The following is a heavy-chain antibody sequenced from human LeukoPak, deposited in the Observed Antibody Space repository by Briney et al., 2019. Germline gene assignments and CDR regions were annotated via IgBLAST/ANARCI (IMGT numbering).Heavy chain of an antibody. D-gene: IGHD3-16*01. CDR3: ARDYNWGVDY. CDR1: GYIFTSHH. J-gene: IGHJ4*02. CDR2: IRLHGGDT. Sequence: ASVTLSCTASGYIFTSHHMHWVRQAPGQGIEWMGIIRLHGGDTTYSQTFQGRITMTKDTSTSTVYMDLSSLRSEDTAFYYCARDYNWGVDYWGQGTLITVSS. V-gene: IGHV1-46*01.